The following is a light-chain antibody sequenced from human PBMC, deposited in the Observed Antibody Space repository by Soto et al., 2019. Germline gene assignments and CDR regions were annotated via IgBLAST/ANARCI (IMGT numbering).Light chain of an antibody. V-gene: IGKV3-11*01. CDR1: QSVSSY. CDR2: DAS. J-gene: IGKJ4*01. CDR3: QQRSNWPPVT. Sequence: EIVLTQSPATLSLSPGERATLSCRASQSVSSYLAWYQQKPGQAPRLLIYDASNRTTGIPARFSGSGSGTDFHLTISSLEPEDFAIYYCQQRSNWPPVTFGGGTKVEIK.